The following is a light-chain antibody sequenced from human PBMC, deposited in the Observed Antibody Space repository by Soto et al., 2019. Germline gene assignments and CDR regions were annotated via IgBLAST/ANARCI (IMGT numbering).Light chain of an antibody. CDR2: DAS. J-gene: IGKJ2*02. Sequence: EVVLTQSPDTLSLSPGETATLSCRASQSVDRYVAWYHQKLGQAPSLLIYDASTRATGVAARFTGSGSATDFSLTITSLEPEDFAVYYCQQRAKWPSTFGQGTKVE. CDR3: QQRAKWPST. CDR1: QSVDRY. V-gene: IGKV3-11*01.